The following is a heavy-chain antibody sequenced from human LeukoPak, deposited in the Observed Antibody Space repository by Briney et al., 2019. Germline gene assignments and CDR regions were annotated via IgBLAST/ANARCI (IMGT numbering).Heavy chain of an antibody. CDR3: ASLEGYYGSGSYFRGWFDP. CDR1: GGSISSYY. CDR2: IYYSGST. D-gene: IGHD3-10*01. Sequence: SETLSLTCTVSGGSISSYYWSWIRQPPGKGLEWIGYIYYSGSTNYNASLKSRVTISVDTSKNQFSLKLSSVTAADTAVYYCASLEGYYGSGSYFRGWFDPWGQGTLVTVSS. J-gene: IGHJ5*02. V-gene: IGHV4-59*01.